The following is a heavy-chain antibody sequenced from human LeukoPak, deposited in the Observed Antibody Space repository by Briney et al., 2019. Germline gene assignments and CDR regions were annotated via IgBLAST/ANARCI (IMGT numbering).Heavy chain of an antibody. V-gene: IGHV3-30*04. CDR1: GFTFSTYA. D-gene: IGHD6-13*01. CDR2: ISYDGSKK. Sequence: PGGALRLSFAASGFTFSTYAMHWVGQAPGKGLEWVAAISYDGSKKHYADSVKGRFTISRDNSKNTLYLQMNSLRAEDTAVYYCPRDLLPAAGEYYFDYWGQGTLVTVSS. J-gene: IGHJ4*02. CDR3: PRDLLPAAGEYYFDY.